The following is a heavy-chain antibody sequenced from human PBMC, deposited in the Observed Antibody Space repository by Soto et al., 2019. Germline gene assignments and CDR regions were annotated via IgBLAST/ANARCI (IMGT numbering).Heavy chain of an antibody. J-gene: IGHJ4*02. CDR1: ESTSSNYG. Sequence: GGSLRSSWAASESTSSNYGLHWVRQPPGKGLGWGAIISYDGDNEYYADSVRGRFTISRDNSKNTLYLQTSSLRQEDTAVYYCAKDGGPVYCNSPGCSAKHFDYWGQGTLVTVSS. V-gene: IGHV3-30*18. CDR2: ISYDGDNE. D-gene: IGHD2-2*01. CDR3: AKDGGPVYCNSPGCSAKHFDY.